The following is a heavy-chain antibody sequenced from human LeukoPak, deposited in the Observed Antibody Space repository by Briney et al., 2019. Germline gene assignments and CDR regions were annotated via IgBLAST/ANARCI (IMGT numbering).Heavy chain of an antibody. Sequence: GGSLRLSCAASGFTFSGYAMGWARQAPGKGLEWVSAISGSGGSTYYADSVKGRFTISRDNSKNTLYLQMNSLRAEDTAVYYCAKEDRQLWFGYFDYWGQGTLVTVSS. D-gene: IGHD5-18*01. CDR3: AKEDRQLWFGYFDY. CDR2: ISGSGGST. V-gene: IGHV3-23*01. CDR1: GFTFSGYA. J-gene: IGHJ4*02.